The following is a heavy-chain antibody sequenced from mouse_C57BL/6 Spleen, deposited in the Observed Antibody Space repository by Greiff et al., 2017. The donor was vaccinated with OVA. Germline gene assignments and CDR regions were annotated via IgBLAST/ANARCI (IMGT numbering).Heavy chain of an antibody. J-gene: IGHJ2*01. CDR2: IDPSDSET. CDR1: GYTFTSYW. Sequence: QVQLQQPGAELVRPGSSVKLSCKASGYTFTSYWMHWVKQRPIQGLEWIGNIDPSDSETHYTQKFKDKATLTVDKSSSTAYMQLSSLTSADSAVYYCADKDDWGQGTTLTVSS. V-gene: IGHV1-52*01. CDR3: ADKDD.